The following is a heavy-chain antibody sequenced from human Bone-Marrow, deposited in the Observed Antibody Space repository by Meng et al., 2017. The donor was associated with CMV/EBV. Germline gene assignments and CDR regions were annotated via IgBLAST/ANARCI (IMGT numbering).Heavy chain of an antibody. Sequence: ASVKVSCKPSGDTFTSYDINWVRQAAGQGLEWMGWMNPTTGNAGYAQRFQGRLTISRDTSIGVVYMELSSLRSEDTAVYYCARVFGYYGEIDDWGQGPRVTGSS. CDR1: GDTFTSYD. CDR3: ARVFGYYGEIDD. J-gene: IGHJ4*02. D-gene: IGHD3-22*01. V-gene: IGHV1-8*03. CDR2: MNPTTGNA.